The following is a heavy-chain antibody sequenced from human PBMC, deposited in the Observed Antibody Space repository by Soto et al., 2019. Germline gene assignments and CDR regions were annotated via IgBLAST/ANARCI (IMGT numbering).Heavy chain of an antibody. CDR2: IKQDGSEK. CDR1: GFTFSSYW. J-gene: IGHJ6*02. V-gene: IGHV3-7*05. Sequence: PGGSVRLSCAASGFTFSSYWMNWVRQAPGKGLEWVANIKQDGSEKYYVDSVKGRFTISRDNPKNSLYLQMNSLRAEDTAVYYCARDLTPNYYYYFGMDVWGQGTTVTVSS. CDR3: ARDLTPNYYYYFGMDV.